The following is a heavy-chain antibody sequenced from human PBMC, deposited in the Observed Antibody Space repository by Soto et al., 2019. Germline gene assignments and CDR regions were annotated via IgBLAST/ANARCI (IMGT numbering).Heavy chain of an antibody. V-gene: IGHV3-66*01. CDR1: GFTVSSNY. CDR2: IYSGGST. D-gene: IGHD1-7*01. CDR3: ARDRTGTPYYDY. J-gene: IGHJ4*02. Sequence: GGSLRLSCAASGFTVSSNYMSWVRQAPGKGLEWVSVIYSGGSTYYADSVKGRFTISRDNSKNTLYLQMNSLRAEDTAVYYCARDRTGTPYYDYWGQGTLVTVSS.